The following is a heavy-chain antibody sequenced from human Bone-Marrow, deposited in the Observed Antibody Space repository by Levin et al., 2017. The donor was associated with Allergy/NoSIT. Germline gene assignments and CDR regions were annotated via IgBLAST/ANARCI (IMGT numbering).Heavy chain of an antibody. CDR3: ARDFTGGYDLFDY. J-gene: IGHJ4*02. CDR1: GGTFSSYA. CDR2: IIPIFGTA. Sequence: ASVKVSCTASGGTFSSYAISWVRQAPGQGLEWMGGIIPIFGTANYAQKFQGRVTITADESTSTAYMELSSLRSEDTAVYYCARDFTGGYDLFDYWGQGTLVTVSS. V-gene: IGHV1-69*13. D-gene: IGHD5-12*01.